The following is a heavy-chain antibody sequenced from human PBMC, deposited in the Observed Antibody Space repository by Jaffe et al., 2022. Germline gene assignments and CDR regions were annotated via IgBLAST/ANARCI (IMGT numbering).Heavy chain of an antibody. CDR2: ISGSGGST. J-gene: IGHJ4*02. CDR1: GFTFSSYA. D-gene: IGHD3-10*01. CDR3: AKFRAARFRELFVGYFDY. V-gene: IGHV3-23*01. Sequence: EVQLLESGGGLVQPGGSLRLSCAASGFTFSSYAMSWVRQAPGKGLEWVSAISGSGGSTYYADSVKGRFTISRDNSKNTLYLQMNSLRAEDTAVYYCAKFRAARFRELFVGYFDYWGQGTLVTVSS.